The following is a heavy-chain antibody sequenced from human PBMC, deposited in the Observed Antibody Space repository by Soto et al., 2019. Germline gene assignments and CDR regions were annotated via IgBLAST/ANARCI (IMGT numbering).Heavy chain of an antibody. CDR1: GFTFSSYA. D-gene: IGHD3-9*01. CDR2: ISGSGGST. Sequence: PGGSLRLSCAASGFTFSSYAMSWVRQAPGKGLEWVSAISGSGGSTYYADSVKGRFTISRDNSKNTLYLQMNSLRAEDTAVYYCAKDTGVLRYFDWTFDYWGQGTLVTVYS. V-gene: IGHV3-23*01. J-gene: IGHJ4*02. CDR3: AKDTGVLRYFDWTFDY.